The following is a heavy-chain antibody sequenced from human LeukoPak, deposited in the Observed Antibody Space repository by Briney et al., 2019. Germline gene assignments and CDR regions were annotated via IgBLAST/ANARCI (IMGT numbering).Heavy chain of an antibody. V-gene: IGHV1-69*13. Sequence: ASVKASCKASGGTFSSYAISWVRQAPGQGLEWMGGIIPIFGTANYAQKFQGRVTITADESTSTAYMELSSLRSEDTAVYYCARGYYDYVWGSYRSNYFDYWGQGTLVTVSS. J-gene: IGHJ4*02. CDR2: IIPIFGTA. D-gene: IGHD3-16*02. CDR3: ARGYYDYVWGSYRSNYFDY. CDR1: GGTFSSYA.